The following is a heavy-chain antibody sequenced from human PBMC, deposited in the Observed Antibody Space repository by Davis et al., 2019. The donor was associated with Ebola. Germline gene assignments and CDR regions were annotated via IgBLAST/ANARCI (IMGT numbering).Heavy chain of an antibody. CDR1: GFTFSDYY. CDR3: ARDWYYDSSGYYFDL. V-gene: IGHV3-11*01. Sequence: GESLKISCAASGFTFSDYYMSCIRQAPGKGLEWVSYISSSGSTIYYADSVKGRFTISRDNAKNSLYLQMYSLRAEDTAVYYCARDWYYDSSGYYFDLWGQGTLVTVSS. D-gene: IGHD3-22*01. J-gene: IGHJ4*02. CDR2: ISSSGSTI.